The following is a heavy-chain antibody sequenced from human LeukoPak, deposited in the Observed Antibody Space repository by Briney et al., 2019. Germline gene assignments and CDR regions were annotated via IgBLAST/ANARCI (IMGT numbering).Heavy chain of an antibody. Sequence: SETLSLTCTVSGGSISSSDYYWGWIRQPPGKGLEWIGNIYYSGTTYYNPSLKSRVTISVDTSKNQFSLKLSSVTAADTAVYYCARGGATVYWGQGTLVTVSS. CDR3: ARGGATVY. D-gene: IGHD1-26*01. CDR1: GGSISSSDYY. CDR2: IYYSGTT. V-gene: IGHV4-39*07. J-gene: IGHJ4*02.